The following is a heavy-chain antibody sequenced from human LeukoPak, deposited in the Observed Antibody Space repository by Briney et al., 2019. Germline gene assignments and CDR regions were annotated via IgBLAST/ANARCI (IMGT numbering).Heavy chain of an antibody. Sequence: GGSLRLSCAASGFTFSSYAMHWVRQAPGKGLEWVAVISYDGSNKYYADSVKGRFTISRDNSKNTLYLQMNSLRAEDTAVYYCARNSSYYDSSGYYYFDYWGQGTLVTVSS. V-gene: IGHV3-30-3*01. CDR1: GFTFSSYA. D-gene: IGHD3-22*01. CDR2: ISYDGSNK. CDR3: ARNSSYYDSSGYYYFDY. J-gene: IGHJ4*02.